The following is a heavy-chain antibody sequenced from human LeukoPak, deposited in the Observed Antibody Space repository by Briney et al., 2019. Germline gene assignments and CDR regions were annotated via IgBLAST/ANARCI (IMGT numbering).Heavy chain of an antibody. CDR3: AKDIRTAAAGPMGAFDI. CDR1: GFTFSSYA. V-gene: IGHV3-9*01. J-gene: IGHJ3*02. CDR2: ISWNSGSI. D-gene: IGHD6-13*01. Sequence: GGSLRLSCAASGFTFSSYAMHWVRQAPGKGLEWVSGISWNSGSIGYADSVKGRFTISRDNAKNSLYLQMNSLRAEDTALYYCAKDIRTAAAGPMGAFDIWGQGTMVTVSS.